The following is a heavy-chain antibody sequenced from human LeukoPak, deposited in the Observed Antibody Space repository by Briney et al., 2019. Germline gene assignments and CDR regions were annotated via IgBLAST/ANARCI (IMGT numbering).Heavy chain of an antibody. V-gene: IGHV1-69*06. CDR1: GYTFTSYG. J-gene: IGHJ6*03. CDR2: IIPIFGTA. D-gene: IGHD6-19*01. Sequence: SVKVSCKASGYTFTSYGISWVRQAPGQGLEWMGGIIPIFGTANYAQKFQGRVTITADKSTSTAYMELSSLRSEDTAVYYCARSEKAYSSGWYSYYYYYMDVWGKGTTVTVSS. CDR3: ARSEKAYSSGWYSYYYYYMDV.